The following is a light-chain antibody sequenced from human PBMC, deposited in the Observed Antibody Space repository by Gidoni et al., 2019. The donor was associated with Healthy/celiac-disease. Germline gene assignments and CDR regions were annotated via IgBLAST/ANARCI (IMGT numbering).Light chain of an antibody. J-gene: IGKJ2*01. CDR3: QQYNNWPQYT. CDR1: QSVSSN. CDR2: GAS. V-gene: IGKV3-15*01. Sequence: EIVMTQSTATLSVSPASQSVSSNLAWYQQKPGQAPRLLIYGASTRATGIPARFSGSGSGTEFTLTISSLQSEDFAVYYCQQYNNWPQYTFGQGTKLEIK.